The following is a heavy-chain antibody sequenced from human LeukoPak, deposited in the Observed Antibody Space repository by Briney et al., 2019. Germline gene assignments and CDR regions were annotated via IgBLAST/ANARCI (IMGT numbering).Heavy chain of an antibody. CDR3: AKLTSASGACGVDV. Sequence: GGSLRLSCAASGFTFSSYAMNWVRQAPGKGLERVSTISGSGGSKHYADSVEGRFTISRDNSKNTVYLQMNSLRAEDTAIYYCAKLTSASGACGVDVWGQGTTVTVSS. V-gene: IGHV3-23*01. J-gene: IGHJ6*02. CDR2: ISGSGGSK. D-gene: IGHD3-10*01. CDR1: GFTFSSYA.